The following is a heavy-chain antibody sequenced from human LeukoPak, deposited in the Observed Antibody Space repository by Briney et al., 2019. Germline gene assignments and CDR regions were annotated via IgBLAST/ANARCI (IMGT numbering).Heavy chain of an antibody. CDR3: AREVVPAAIGDY. J-gene: IGHJ4*02. CDR2: INNDGSST. D-gene: IGHD2-2*01. CDR1: GFTFSSYW. V-gene: IGHV3-74*01. Sequence: GGSLRLSCAASGFTFSSYWMHWVRQAPGKGLVWVSRINNDGSSTTYADSVKGRFTISRDNAKSTLYLEMNSLRVEDTAVYYCAREVVPAAIGDYWGQGTLVTVSS.